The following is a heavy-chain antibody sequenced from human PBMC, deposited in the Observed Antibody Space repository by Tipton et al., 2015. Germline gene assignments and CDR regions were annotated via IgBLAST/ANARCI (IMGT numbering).Heavy chain of an antibody. Sequence: SLRLSCAASGFTFSSYYMNWIRQAPGKGLEWVSCISSNGNTIYYADSVKGRFTISRDNARKSLYLQMNSLTAEDTAVYYCATEGISGSWYGSFDNWGQGTLVTVSS. V-gene: IGHV3-11*01. J-gene: IGHJ4*02. CDR2: ISSNGNTI. CDR1: GFTFSSYY. CDR3: ATEGISGSWYGSFDN. D-gene: IGHD6-13*01.